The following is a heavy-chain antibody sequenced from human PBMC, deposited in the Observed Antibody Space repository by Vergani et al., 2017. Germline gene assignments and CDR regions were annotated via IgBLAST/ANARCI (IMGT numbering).Heavy chain of an antibody. CDR2: RTGGGGST. CDR3: VKDAGSYENFFDS. CDR1: GFTFSTYA. J-gene: IGHJ4*02. Sequence: EVQLLESGGSLKQPGGSVRLSCAASGFTFSTYAMHWVRQAPGKGLEWVSARTGGGGSTYYADSFKGCFISSRDKSRETLYLQMNRLRPEDTATYYCVKDAGSYENFFDSWGQGTLVTVSS. V-gene: IGHV3-23*01. D-gene: IGHD1-26*01.